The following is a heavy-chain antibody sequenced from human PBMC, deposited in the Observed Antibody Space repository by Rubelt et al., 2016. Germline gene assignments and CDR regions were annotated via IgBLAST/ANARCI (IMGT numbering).Heavy chain of an antibody. D-gene: IGHD3-3*01. V-gene: IGHV4-39*01. CDR2: IYYSGST. J-gene: IGHJ4*02. CDR1: GGSISSSSYY. CDR3: ARGRFLGWLPPDY. Sequence: QLQLQESGPGLVKPSETLSLTCTVSGGSISSSSYYWGWIRQPPGKGLEWIGSIYYSGSTYYNPALKSRVTISEDTSKNRFSLKLSAGTAADTAVYYCARGRFLGWLPPDYWGQGTLVTVSS.